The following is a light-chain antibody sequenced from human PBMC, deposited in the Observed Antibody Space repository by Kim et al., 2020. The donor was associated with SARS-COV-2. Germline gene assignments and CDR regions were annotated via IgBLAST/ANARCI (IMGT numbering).Light chain of an antibody. V-gene: IGLV4-69*01. CDR3: QTWGTGAVV. Sequence: SVKLTCHLSSGHSSYAIEWHQQQPEKGPRYLMKLNSDGSHSKGDGIPDRFSGSSSGAERYLTISSLQSEDEADYYCQTWGTGAVVFGGGTQLTVL. CDR2: LNSDGSH. J-gene: IGLJ2*01. CDR1: SGHSSYA.